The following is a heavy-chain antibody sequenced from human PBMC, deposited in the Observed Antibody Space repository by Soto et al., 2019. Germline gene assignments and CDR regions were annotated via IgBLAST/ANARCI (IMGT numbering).Heavy chain of an antibody. J-gene: IGHJ3*01. CDR2: SIPMFGIP. D-gene: IGHD6-19*01. Sequence: QVQLVQSGAEVKKPGSSVKVSCRASGGTLNKHAITWVRRAPGLGLEWLGGSIPMFGIPNYPQKFQGRVTITAEDSTNTSHMELNSLTSDDTAVYYCARGGTSGWLKGAYDVWGQGTMVTVSS. V-gene: IGHV1-69*01. CDR3: ARGGTSGWLKGAYDV. CDR1: GGTLNKHA.